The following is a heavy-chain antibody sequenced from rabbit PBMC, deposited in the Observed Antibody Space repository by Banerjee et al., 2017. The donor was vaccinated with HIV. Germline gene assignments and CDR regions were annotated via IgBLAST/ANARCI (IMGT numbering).Heavy chain of an antibody. CDR1: GFSFSNKYV. D-gene: IGHD6-1*01. V-gene: IGHV1S45*01. J-gene: IGHJ4*01. CDR2: INTSTGNT. CDR3: AREEYVGYGYANL. Sequence: QQQLEESGGGLVKPEGSLTLSCTASGFSFSNKYVMCWVRQAPGKGLEWIACINTSTGNTVYASWAKGRFTISKTSSTTVTLQMTSLTAADTATYFCAREEYVGYGYANLWGPGTLVTVS.